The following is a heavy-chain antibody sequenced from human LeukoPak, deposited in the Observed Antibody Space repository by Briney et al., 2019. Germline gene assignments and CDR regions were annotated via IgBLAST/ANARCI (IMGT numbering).Heavy chain of an antibody. J-gene: IGHJ4*02. V-gene: IGHV1-18*01. Sequence: GASVKVSCKASGYTFKRYGISWVRQAPGQGLEWMGWISAYNGNTNYAQKLQGRVTMTTDTSTSIAYMKLRSLRSDDTAVYYCARDRGGMATPDRYWGQGTLVTVSS. CDR2: ISAYNGNT. CDR3: ARDRGGMATPDRY. CDR1: GYTFKRYG. D-gene: IGHD5-24*01.